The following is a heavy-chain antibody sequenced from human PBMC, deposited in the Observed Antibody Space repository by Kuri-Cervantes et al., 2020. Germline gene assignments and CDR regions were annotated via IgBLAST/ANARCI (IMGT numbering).Heavy chain of an antibody. J-gene: IGHJ4*02. D-gene: IGHD3-10*01. Sequence: GESLKISCAASGFTFSDYYMSWIRQAPGKGLEWVSYISSSGSTIYYADSVKGRFTISRDNSKNTLYLQMNSLRAEDTAVYYCARDLGLDYYGSGSLIDYWGQGTLVTVSS. V-gene: IGHV3-11*04. CDR3: ARDLGLDYYGSGSLIDY. CDR1: GFTFSDYY. CDR2: ISSSGSTI.